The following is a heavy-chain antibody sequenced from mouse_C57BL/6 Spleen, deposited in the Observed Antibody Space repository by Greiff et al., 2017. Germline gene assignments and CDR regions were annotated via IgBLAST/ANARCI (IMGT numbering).Heavy chain of an antibody. Sequence: VQLQQSGPELVKPGASVKISCKASGYAFSSSWMNWVKQRPGKGLEWIGRIYPGDGDTNYNGKFKGKATLTADKSSSTAYMRLSSLTSEDSAVSCCEREGIYDGDSRWWFGYRGQGALGSVSA. CDR1: GYAFSSSW. CDR3: EREGIYDGDSRWWFGY. V-gene: IGHV1-82*01. J-gene: IGHJ3*01. D-gene: IGHD2-13*01. CDR2: IYPGDGDT.